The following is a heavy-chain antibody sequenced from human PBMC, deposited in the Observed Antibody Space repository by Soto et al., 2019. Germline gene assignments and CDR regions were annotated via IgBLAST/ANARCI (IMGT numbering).Heavy chain of an antibody. CDR3: ARDVPLNYYDGTFSYYALDV. D-gene: IGHD3-16*01. CDR2: INPSGGST. Sequence: ASVKVSCKASGYTFTSYYMHWVRQAPGQGLEWMGIINPSGGSTSYAQKFQGRVTMTRDTSTSTVYMELSSLRSEDTAVYYCARDVPLNYYDGTFSYYALDVWGQGTTVTVSS. V-gene: IGHV1-46*01. CDR1: GYTFTSYY. J-gene: IGHJ6*02.